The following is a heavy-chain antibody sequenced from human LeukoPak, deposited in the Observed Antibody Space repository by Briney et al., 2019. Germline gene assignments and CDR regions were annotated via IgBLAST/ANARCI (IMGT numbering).Heavy chain of an antibody. Sequence: PGGSLRLSCAASGFTFSTYTMNWVRQAPGKGLEWVSSISSSSSYIYYADSVKGRFTNSRDNARKSLYLQMNTLRAEDTAVYYCARGSDTAMVLFSCFDYWGQGTLVTVSS. CDR3: ARGSDTAMVLFSCFDY. J-gene: IGHJ4*02. D-gene: IGHD5-18*01. CDR1: GFTFSTYT. CDR2: ISSSSSYI. V-gene: IGHV3-21*01.